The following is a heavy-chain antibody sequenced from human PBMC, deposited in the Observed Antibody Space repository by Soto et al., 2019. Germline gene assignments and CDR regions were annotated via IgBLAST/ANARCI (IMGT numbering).Heavy chain of an antibody. CDR1: GYTFTSYG. Sequence: GASVKVSCKASGYTFTSYGISWVRQAPGQGLEWMGWISAYNGNTNYAQKLQGRVTMTTDTSTSTAYMELRSLRSDDTAVYYCTNFDWFPLAAYYFDYWGQGTLVTVSS. J-gene: IGHJ4*02. D-gene: IGHD3-9*01. V-gene: IGHV1-18*01. CDR2: ISAYNGNT. CDR3: TNFDWFPLAAYYFDY.